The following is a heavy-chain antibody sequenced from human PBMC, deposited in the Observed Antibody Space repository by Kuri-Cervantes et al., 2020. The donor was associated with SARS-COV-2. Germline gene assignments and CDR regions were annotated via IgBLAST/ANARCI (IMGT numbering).Heavy chain of an antibody. CDR1: GGSISSSSYY. CDR2: IYYSGST. CDR3: ARKRPGHRYYFDY. V-gene: IGHV4-39*01. J-gene: IGHJ4*02. Sequence: SETLSLTCNVSGGSISSSSYYWGWVRQPPGKGLEWIGSIYYSGSTYYNPSLKSRVTISVDTSKKFSLKLSSVAAADTAVYYCARKRPGHRYYFDYWGQGTLVTVSS.